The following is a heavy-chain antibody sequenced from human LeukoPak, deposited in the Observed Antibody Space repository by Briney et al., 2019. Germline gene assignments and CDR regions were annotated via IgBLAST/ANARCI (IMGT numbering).Heavy chain of an antibody. Sequence: SVKVSCKASGGTFSSYAISWVRQAPGQGLEWMGGIIPIFGTANYAQKFQGRVTITADESTSTAYMELSSLRSEDTAVYYCTYGSGAQNWFDPWGQGTLVTVSS. D-gene: IGHD3-10*01. CDR2: IIPIFGTA. CDR3: TYGSGAQNWFDP. CDR1: GGTFSSYA. V-gene: IGHV1-69*01. J-gene: IGHJ5*02.